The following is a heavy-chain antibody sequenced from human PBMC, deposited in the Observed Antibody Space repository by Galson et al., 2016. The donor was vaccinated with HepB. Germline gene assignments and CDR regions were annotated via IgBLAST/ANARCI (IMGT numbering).Heavy chain of an antibody. CDR1: GFTFRTSW. CDR3: ARDPMRFAFDL. CDR2: INPAGSQT. J-gene: IGHJ3*01. V-gene: IGHV3-7*01. Sequence: SLRLSCAASGFTFRTSWMSWVRQPPGKGPEWVANINPAGSQTYYVDSVKGRFNISKDNAKNSLYLRMNSLRADDTAVYYCARDPMRFAFDLWGQGTMVTVSS.